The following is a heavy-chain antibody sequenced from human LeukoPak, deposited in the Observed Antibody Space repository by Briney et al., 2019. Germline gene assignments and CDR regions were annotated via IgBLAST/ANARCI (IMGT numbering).Heavy chain of an antibody. CDR2: ISSDGSNK. Sequence: GGSLRLSCAAAGFTFSSYGIHWVRQAPGKGLEWVAVISSDGSNKYYADSVKGRFTISRDNSKNTLYLQMNSLRAEDTAVYYCAKDHGPYYGSGSYLLYWGQGTLVTVSS. V-gene: IGHV3-30*18. CDR1: GFTFSSYG. J-gene: IGHJ4*02. CDR3: AKDHGPYYGSGSYLLY. D-gene: IGHD3-10*01.